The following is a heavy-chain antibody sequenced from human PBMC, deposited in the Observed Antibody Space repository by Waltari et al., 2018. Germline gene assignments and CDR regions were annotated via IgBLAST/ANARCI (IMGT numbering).Heavy chain of an antibody. D-gene: IGHD3-16*01. CDR3: ARLRMLSNRYYYYYMDV. J-gene: IGHJ6*03. Sequence: QVQLQQWGAGLLKPSETLSLTCAVYGGSFSGYYWSWIRQPPGKGLEWIGEINHSGSTNYTPSLKSRVTIAVDTSKNQFSLKLSSGTAADTAVYYCARLRMLSNRYYYYYMDVWGKGTTVTVSS. CDR2: INHSGST. CDR1: GGSFSGYY. V-gene: IGHV4-34*01.